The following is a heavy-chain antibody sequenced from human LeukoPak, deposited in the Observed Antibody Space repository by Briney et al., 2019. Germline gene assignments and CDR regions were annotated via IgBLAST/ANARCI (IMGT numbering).Heavy chain of an antibody. CDR1: GFTFSSYE. V-gene: IGHV3-48*03. Sequence: PGGSLRLSCAASGFTFSSYEMNWVRQAPGKGLEWVSYISSSGSTIYYADSVKGRFTISRDNAKNSLYLQMNSLRAEDTAVYYCARDFGGSGRFPFDYWGQGTLVTVSS. J-gene: IGHJ4*02. CDR2: ISSSGSTI. D-gene: IGHD3-10*01. CDR3: ARDFGGSGRFPFDY.